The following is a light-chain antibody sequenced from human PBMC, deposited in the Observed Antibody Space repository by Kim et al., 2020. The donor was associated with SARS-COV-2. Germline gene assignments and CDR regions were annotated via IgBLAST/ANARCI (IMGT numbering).Light chain of an antibody. V-gene: IGKV3-11*01. CDR1: QSVSSY. Sequence: ENVFTQSPATLSLSPGERATLSCRASQSVSSYLAWYQQKPGQAPRLLMYDASNRASGIPARFSGSGSGTDFTLTISSLEPEYFAVYYCQRRSNWQYTFGQGAKLEI. CDR2: DAS. J-gene: IGKJ2*01. CDR3: QRRSNWQYT.